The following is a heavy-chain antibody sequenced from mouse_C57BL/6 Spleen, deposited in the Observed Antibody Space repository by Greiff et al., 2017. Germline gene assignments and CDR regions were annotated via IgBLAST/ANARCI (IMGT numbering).Heavy chain of an antibody. J-gene: IGHJ2*01. CDR1: GYTFTSYW. D-gene: IGHD1-1*01. Sequence: QVQLQQPGAELVMPGASVKLSCKASGYTFTSYWMHWVKQRPGQGLEWIGEIDPSDSYTNYNQKFKGKSTLTVDKSSSTAYMQLSSLTSEDSAVYYCARWDYGSSWYFDYWGQGTTRTVSS. V-gene: IGHV1-69*01. CDR3: ARWDYGSSWYFDY. CDR2: IDPSDSYT.